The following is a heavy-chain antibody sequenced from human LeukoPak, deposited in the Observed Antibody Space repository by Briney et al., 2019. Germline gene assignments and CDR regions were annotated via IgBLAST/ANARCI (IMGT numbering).Heavy chain of an antibody. Sequence: PGGSLRLSCEASGFTFSTYGMHWVRQAPGKGLEWMAGISYDGRDKFYADSVKGRSTISRDNTNNTLYLQMNSLRSEDTAVYYCAKVNSGSDLGYFALWGRGTLVTVSS. D-gene: IGHD5-12*01. V-gene: IGHV3-30*18. CDR3: AKVNSGSDLGYFAL. J-gene: IGHJ2*01. CDR1: GFTFSTYG. CDR2: ISYDGRDK.